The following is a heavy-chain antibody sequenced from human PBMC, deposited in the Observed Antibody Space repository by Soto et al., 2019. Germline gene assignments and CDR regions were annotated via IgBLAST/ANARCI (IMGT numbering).Heavy chain of an antibody. V-gene: IGHV4-34*01. CDR2: INHSGST. CDR3: ARRRGPGYVPAATNPFDY. J-gene: IGHJ4*02. CDR1: GGSFSGYY. Sequence: SETLSLTCAVYGGSFSGYYWSWIRQPPGKGLEWIGEINHSGSTNYNPSLKSRVTISVDTSKNQFSLKLSSVTAADTAVYYCARRRGPGYVPAATNPFDYWGQGTLVTVSS. D-gene: IGHD2-2*01.